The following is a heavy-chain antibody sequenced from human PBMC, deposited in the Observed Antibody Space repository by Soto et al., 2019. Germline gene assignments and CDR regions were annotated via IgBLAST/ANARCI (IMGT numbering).Heavy chain of an antibody. Sequence: QVQLVESGGGVVQPGRSLRLSCAASGSTFRSYGIHWVRQAPGKGLQWVATISFDGSNTHYVDSVQGRFTISRDNSVNTVFLRINGLGVEDTAVYFCAKDTHLYASSGYYAFAEWGQGALVAVFS. CDR3: AKDTHLYASSGYYAFAE. J-gene: IGHJ4*02. D-gene: IGHD3-22*01. CDR2: ISFDGSNT. CDR1: GSTFRSYG. V-gene: IGHV3-30*18.